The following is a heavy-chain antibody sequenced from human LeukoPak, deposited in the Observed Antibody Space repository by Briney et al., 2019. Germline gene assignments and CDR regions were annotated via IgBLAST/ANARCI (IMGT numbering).Heavy chain of an antibody. J-gene: IGHJ4*02. CDR2: IGSGGDII. Sequence: GGSLRLSCAASGFTFNTYNMNWIRQAPGKGLEWVSCIGSGGDIIYSADSVTGRFTISRDNARNSLFLQMNSLRDEDTAVYFCARAYSHTRSPKCSDYWSQGALVT. D-gene: IGHD2-21*01. V-gene: IGHV3-48*02. CDR1: GFTFNTYN. CDR3: ARAYSHTRSPKCSDY.